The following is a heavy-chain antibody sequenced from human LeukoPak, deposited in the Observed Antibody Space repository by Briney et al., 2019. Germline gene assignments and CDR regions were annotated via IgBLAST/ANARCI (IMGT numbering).Heavy chain of an antibody. CDR1: GYTFTGYY. CDR2: INPNSGGT. V-gene: IGHV1-2*02. Sequence: ASVKVSCKASGYTFTGYYMHWVRQAPGQGLEWMGWINPNSGGTNYAQKFQGRVTMTRDTSISTAYMELSRLSSDDTAVYYCARSPLRYFDWFGYYGMDVWGQGTTVTVSS. D-gene: IGHD3-9*01. J-gene: IGHJ6*02. CDR3: ARSPLRYFDWFGYYGMDV.